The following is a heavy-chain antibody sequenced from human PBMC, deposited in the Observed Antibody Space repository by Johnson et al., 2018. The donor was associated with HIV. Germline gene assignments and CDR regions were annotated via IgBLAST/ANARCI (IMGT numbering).Heavy chain of an antibody. CDR1: GFTFSSYA. CDR2: ISTNGGST. J-gene: IGHJ3*02. D-gene: IGHD3-16*01. V-gene: IGHV3-64*01. Sequence: VQLVESGGGVVQPGRSLRLSCAASGFTFSSYAMHWVRQAPGKGLENVSSISTNGGSTHYANSVKGRFTISRDNSKNTLYLQMDSLRAEDTAVYYCTTGLMSAFDMWG. CDR3: TTGLMSAFDM.